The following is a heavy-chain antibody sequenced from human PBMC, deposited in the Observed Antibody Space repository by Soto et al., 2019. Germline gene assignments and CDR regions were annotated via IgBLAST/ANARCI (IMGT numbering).Heavy chain of an antibody. J-gene: IGHJ6*02. Sequence: GGSLRLSCSASGFTFSSYAMHWVRQAPGKGLEYVSAISSNGGSTYYADSVKGRFTISRDNSKNTLYLQMSSLRAEDTAVYYCVKAPHPSAAGTDYYYYGMDVWGQGTTVTVSS. CDR2: ISSNGGST. CDR3: VKAPHPSAAGTDYYYYGMDV. D-gene: IGHD6-13*01. V-gene: IGHV3-64D*06. CDR1: GFTFSSYA.